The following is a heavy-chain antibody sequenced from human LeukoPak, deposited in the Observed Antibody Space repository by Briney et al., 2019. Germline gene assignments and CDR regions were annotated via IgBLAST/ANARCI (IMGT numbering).Heavy chain of an antibody. D-gene: IGHD3-10*02. V-gene: IGHV3-48*03. CDR1: GFTFSSYE. CDR2: ISSSGSTI. CDR3: AELGITMIGGV. J-gene: IGHJ6*04. Sequence: GGALRLSCAASGFTFSSYEMNWVRQAPGKGLEWVSYISSSGSTIYYADSVKCRFTISRDNAKNSLYLQMNSLRAEDTAVYYCAELGITMIGGVWGKGTTVTISS.